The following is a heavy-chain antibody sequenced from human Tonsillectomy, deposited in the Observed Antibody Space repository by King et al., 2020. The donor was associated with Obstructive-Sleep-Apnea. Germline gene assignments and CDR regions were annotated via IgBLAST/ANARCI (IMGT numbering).Heavy chain of an antibody. CDR2: ISYDGSNK. D-gene: IGHD3-22*01. V-gene: IGHV3-30*04. Sequence: VQLVQSGGGVVQPGRSLRLSCAASGFTFSSYAMHWVRQAPGKGREWVAVISYDGSNKYYADSVKGRFTISRDNSKNTLYLQMNSLRAEDTAVYYCAREGPSYYDSSGYLGYWGQGTLVTVSS. CDR1: GFTFSSYA. J-gene: IGHJ4*02. CDR3: AREGPSYYDSSGYLGY.